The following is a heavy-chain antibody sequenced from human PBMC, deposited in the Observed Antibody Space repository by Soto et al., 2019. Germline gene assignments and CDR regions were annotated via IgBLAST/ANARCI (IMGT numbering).Heavy chain of an antibody. Sequence: VQLLESGGGLVQPGGSLRLSCAASGFTFSSYAMHWVRQAPGKGLEWVAVISYDGSNKYYADSVKGRFTISRDNSKNTLYLQMNSLRAEDTAVYYCASGGYCSGGSCYNSYYFDYWGQGTLVTVSS. CDR2: ISYDGSNK. D-gene: IGHD2-15*01. CDR3: ASGGYCSGGSCYNSYYFDY. CDR1: GFTFSSYA. J-gene: IGHJ4*02. V-gene: IGHV3-30-3*01.